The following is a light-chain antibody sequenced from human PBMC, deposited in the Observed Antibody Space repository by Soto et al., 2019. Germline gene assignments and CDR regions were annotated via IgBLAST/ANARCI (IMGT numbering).Light chain of an antibody. CDR3: SSYAGAVV. J-gene: IGLJ2*01. CDR1: SSDVGTYNL. CDR2: EGS. Sequence: ALTQPASVSGSPGQSITISCTGTSSDVGTYNLVSWYQHHPGKAPKLMIYEGSNRPSGVSHRFSGSQSGNTASLTISGLQAEDEADYYCSSYAGAVVFGGGTKLTVL. V-gene: IGLV2-23*01.